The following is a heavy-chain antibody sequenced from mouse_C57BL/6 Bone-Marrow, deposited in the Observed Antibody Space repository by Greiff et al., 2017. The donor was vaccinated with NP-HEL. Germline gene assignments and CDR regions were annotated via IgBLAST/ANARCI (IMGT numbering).Heavy chain of an antibody. CDR2: IYPGDGDT. Sequence: VQLQQSGPELVKPGASVKISCKASGYAFSSSWMNWVKQRLGKGLEWIGRIYPGDGDTNYNGKFKGKATLTADKSSSTAYMQLSSLTSEDSAVYCCATQLQRFSWFAYWGQGTLVTVSA. D-gene: IGHD1-1*01. J-gene: IGHJ3*01. CDR3: ATQLQRFSWFAY. CDR1: GYAFSSSW. V-gene: IGHV1-82*01.